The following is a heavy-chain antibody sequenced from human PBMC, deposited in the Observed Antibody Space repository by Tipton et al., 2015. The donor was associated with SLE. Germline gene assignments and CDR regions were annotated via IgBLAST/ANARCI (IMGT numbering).Heavy chain of an antibody. J-gene: IGHJ5*02. CDR2: IWYDGSNK. CDR1: GFTFSSYG. D-gene: IGHD6-13*01. CDR3: AKDTPPIATAGTGWFDP. Sequence: SLRLSCAASGFTFSSYGMHWVPQAPGKGLEWVAVIWYDGSNKYYADSVKGRFTISRDNSKNTLYLQMNSLRAEDTAVYYCAKDTPPIATAGTGWFDPWGQGTLVTVSS. V-gene: IGHV3-33*06.